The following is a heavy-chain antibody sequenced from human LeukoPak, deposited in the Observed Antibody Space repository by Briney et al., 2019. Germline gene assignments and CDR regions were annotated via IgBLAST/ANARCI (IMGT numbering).Heavy chain of an antibody. Sequence: SETLSPTCAVYGGSFSGYYWSWIRQPPGKGLEWIGEINHSGSTNYNPSLKSRVTISVDTSKNQFSLKLSSVTAADTAVYYCARGRVKIAARRGYYFDYWGQGTLVTVSS. CDR3: ARGRVKIAARRGYYFDY. V-gene: IGHV4-34*01. D-gene: IGHD6-6*01. CDR2: INHSGST. J-gene: IGHJ4*02. CDR1: GGSFSGYY.